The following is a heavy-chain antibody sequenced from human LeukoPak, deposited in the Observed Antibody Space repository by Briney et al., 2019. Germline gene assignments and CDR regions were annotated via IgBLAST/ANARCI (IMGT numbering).Heavy chain of an antibody. V-gene: IGHV4-59*01. CDR2: IYYSGST. Sequence: SETLSLTCTVSGGSISSYYWRWLRQPPGKGLEWIGYIYYSGSTNYNPSLTSRVTISVDTSRNQCSLKLSSVTAADTAVSYCARTNGDYVLCWGQGTLVTVSS. D-gene: IGHD4-17*01. CDR3: ARTNGDYVLC. CDR1: GGSISSYY. J-gene: IGHJ4*02.